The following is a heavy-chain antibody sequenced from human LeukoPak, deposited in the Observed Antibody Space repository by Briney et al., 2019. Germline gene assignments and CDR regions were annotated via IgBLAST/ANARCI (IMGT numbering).Heavy chain of an antibody. CDR3: ARSSKQLWLDY. CDR2: IYYSGST. CDR1: GGSISSYY. J-gene: IGHJ4*02. Sequence: KPSETLSLTCTVSGGSISSYYWSWIRQPPGKGVEWIGYIYYSGSTNYNPSLKSRVTISVDTSKNQFSLKLSSVTAADTAVYYCARSSKQLWLDYWGQGTLVTVSS. V-gene: IGHV4-59*08. D-gene: IGHD5-18*01.